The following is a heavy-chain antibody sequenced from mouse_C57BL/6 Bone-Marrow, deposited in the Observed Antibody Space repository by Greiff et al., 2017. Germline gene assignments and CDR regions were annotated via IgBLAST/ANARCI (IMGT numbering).Heavy chain of an antibody. D-gene: IGHD1-1*01. CDR3: AKKGKKLLGGAMDY. J-gene: IGHJ4*01. V-gene: IGHV2-5*01. CDR2: IWRGGST. CDR1: GFSLTSYG. Sequence: VQLQQSGPGLVQPSQSLSITCTVSGFSLTSYGVHWVRQSPGKGLEWLGVIWRGGSTDYNAAFKSRLSITKDNSKSQVFFKMNSLQADDTAIYYCAKKGKKLLGGAMDYWGQGTSVTVSS.